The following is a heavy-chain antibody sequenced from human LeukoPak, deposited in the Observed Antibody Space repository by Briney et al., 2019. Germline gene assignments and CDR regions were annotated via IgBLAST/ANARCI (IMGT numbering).Heavy chain of an antibody. CDR3: ARRGSGWYVDY. CDR2: IYTGDSDT. J-gene: IGHJ4*02. V-gene: IGHV5-51*01. CDR1: GYTFTTFW. Sequence: GEPLKISCKGSGYTFTTFWIGWVRQLHGKGLEWMGIIYTGDSDTSYSPSFQGQVSISVDKSISTAYLQWSSLKASDTAMYYCARRGSGWYVDYWGQGSLVTVSS. D-gene: IGHD6-19*01.